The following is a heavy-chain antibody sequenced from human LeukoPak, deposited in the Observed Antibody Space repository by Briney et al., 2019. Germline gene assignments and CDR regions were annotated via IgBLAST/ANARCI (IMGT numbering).Heavy chain of an antibody. J-gene: IGHJ5*02. D-gene: IGHD2-21*02. CDR3: ADSHDCRVNFDP. V-gene: IGHV4-34*01. CDR2: INHGGAT. Sequence: SETLFLTCSVYDGSVSLYYWSWIRQTPGKGLEWIGEINHGGATNYHPSFRGRVTVSVDTSKRQFSLRLTSVSAADTAVYYCADSHDCRVNFDPWGQGTLVTVSS. CDR1: DGSVSLYY.